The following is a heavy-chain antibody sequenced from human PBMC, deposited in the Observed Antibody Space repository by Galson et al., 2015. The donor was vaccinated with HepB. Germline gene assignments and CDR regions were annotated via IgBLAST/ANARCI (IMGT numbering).Heavy chain of an antibody. D-gene: IGHD2-2*01. Sequence: LRLSCAASGFTFSDHYMDWVRQAPGKGLEWVGRTRNKANSYTTEYAASVKGRFTISRDDSKNSLYLQMNSLKTEDTAVYYCARESRLGYCSSTSCYSLEYYYYGMDVWGQGTTVTVSS. CDR3: ARESRLGYCSSTSCYSLEYYYYGMDV. CDR2: TRNKANSYTT. CDR1: GFTFSDHY. V-gene: IGHV3-72*01. J-gene: IGHJ6*02.